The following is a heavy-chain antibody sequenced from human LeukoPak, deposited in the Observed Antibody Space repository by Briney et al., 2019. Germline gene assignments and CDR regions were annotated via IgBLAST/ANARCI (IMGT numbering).Heavy chain of an antibody. J-gene: IGHJ6*02. CDR1: GFTFSSYA. Sequence: QTGGSLRLSCAASGFTFSSYAMHWVRQAPGKGLEWVTVISYDGSNKYYADSVKGRFTISRDNSKNTLYLQMNSLRAEDTAVYYCARTDPGSGYDFVGRWGYYYYGMDVWGQGTTVTVSS. CDR2: ISYDGSNK. D-gene: IGHD5-12*01. V-gene: IGHV3-30-3*01. CDR3: ARTDPGSGYDFVGRWGYYYYGMDV.